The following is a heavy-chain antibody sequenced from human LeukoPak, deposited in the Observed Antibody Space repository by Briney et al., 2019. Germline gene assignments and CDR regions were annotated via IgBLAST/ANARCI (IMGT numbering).Heavy chain of an antibody. CDR1: SGSISSSSYY. V-gene: IGHV4-39*07. J-gene: IGHJ4*02. Sequence: SETLSLTCTVSSGSISSSSYYWGWIRQPPGKGLEWIGTIYYSGSTYYNPSLKSRVTLSVDTSKNQFSLKLSSVTAADTAVYYCARDGYNPIDYWGQGTLVTVSS. CDR2: IYYSGST. CDR3: ARDGYNPIDY. D-gene: IGHD5-24*01.